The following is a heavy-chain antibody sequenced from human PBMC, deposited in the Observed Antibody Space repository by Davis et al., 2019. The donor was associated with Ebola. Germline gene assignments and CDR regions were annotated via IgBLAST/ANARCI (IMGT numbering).Heavy chain of an antibody. CDR3: ARESPSTGCYDY. CDR2: MSYDGSNK. V-gene: IGHV3-30*04. D-gene: IGHD6-19*01. CDR1: GFTFSSYA. Sequence: GESLKISCAASGFTFSSYAMHWVRQAPGKGLEWVAVMSYDGSNKYYADSVKGRFTISRDNSKNTLYLQMNSLRAEDTAIYYCARESPSTGCYDYWGQGTLVTVSS. J-gene: IGHJ4*02.